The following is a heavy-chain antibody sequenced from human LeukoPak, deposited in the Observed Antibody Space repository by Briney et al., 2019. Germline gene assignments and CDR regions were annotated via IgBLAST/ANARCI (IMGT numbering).Heavy chain of an antibody. CDR2: IYDSGST. J-gene: IGHJ4*02. CDR3: ARLLEYQLLIDYFDY. V-gene: IGHV4-59*01. Sequence: SETLSLTCTVSGGSISSYYWSWIRQPPGKGLEWIGYIYDSGSTNYNPSLKSRVTISVDTSKNQFSLKVSSVTAADTAVYYCARLLEYQLLIDYFDYWGQGTLVTVSS. CDR1: GGSISSYY. D-gene: IGHD2-2*01.